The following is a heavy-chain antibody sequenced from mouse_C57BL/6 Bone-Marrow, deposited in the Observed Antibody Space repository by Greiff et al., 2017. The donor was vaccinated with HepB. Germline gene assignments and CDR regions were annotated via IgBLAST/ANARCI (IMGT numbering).Heavy chain of an antibody. V-gene: IGHV2-5*01. CDR2: IWRGGST. Sequence: QVQLKESGPGLVQPSQSLSITCTVSGFSLTSYGVHWVRQSPGKGLEWLGVIWRGGSTDYNAAFMSRLSITKDNSKSQVFFKMNSLQADDTAIYYCAKTFSTGTVAMDYWGQGTSVTVSS. CDR1: GFSLTSYG. CDR3: AKTFSTGTVAMDY. J-gene: IGHJ4*01. D-gene: IGHD4-1*02.